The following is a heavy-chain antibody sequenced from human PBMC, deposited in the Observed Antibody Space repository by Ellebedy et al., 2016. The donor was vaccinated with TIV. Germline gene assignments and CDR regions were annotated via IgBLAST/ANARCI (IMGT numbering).Heavy chain of an antibody. CDR2: MNPNSGNT. CDR3: ARDLSYYDTSGFNADVFNI. Sequence: AASVKVSCKASGYTFTSYDINWVRQATGQGLEWMGWMNPNSGNTGYAQKFQGRVTMTRNTSISTAYMELSSLRSDDTAVYYCARDLSYYDTSGFNADVFNIWGQGTVVTISS. V-gene: IGHV1-8*01. CDR1: GYTFTSYD. D-gene: IGHD3-22*01. J-gene: IGHJ3*02.